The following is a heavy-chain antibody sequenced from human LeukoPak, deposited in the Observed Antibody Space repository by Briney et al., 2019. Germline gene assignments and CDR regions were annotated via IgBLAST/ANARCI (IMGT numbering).Heavy chain of an antibody. CDR1: GFTFDDYG. CDR3: ARDRTTTYYDILTGYYRRHTPPRRGPYYYMDV. V-gene: IGHV3-20*04. D-gene: IGHD3-9*01. CDR2: INWNGGST. J-gene: IGHJ6*03. Sequence: PGGSLRLSCAASGFTFDDYGMSWVGQAPGKGLEWVSGINWNGGSTGYADCVKGRFTISRDNAKNSLYLQMNSLRAEDTALYYCARDRTTTYYDILTGYYRRHTPPRRGPYYYMDVWGKGTTVTVSS.